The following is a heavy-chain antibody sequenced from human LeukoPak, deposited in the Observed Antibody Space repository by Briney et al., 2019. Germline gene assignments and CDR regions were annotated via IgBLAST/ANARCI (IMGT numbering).Heavy chain of an antibody. CDR1: GGSIRSYY. CDR3: ARDSSTWYGSFDY. D-gene: IGHD6-13*01. Sequence: SETLSLTCTVSGGSIRSYYWSWIRQPPGKGMEWIGYIYYSGTTNYNPSLKSRVTISVDTSKNQFSLKLSSVTAADTAVYYCARDSSTWYGSFDYGGRGTLVTVSS. CDR2: IYYSGTT. V-gene: IGHV4-59*01. J-gene: IGHJ4*02.